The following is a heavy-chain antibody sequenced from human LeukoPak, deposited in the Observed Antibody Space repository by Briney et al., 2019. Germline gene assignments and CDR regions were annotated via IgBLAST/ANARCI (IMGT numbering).Heavy chain of an antibody. J-gene: IGHJ2*01. Sequence: GRSLRLSCAASGFTFSSYAMHWVRQAPGKGLEWVAVISYDGSNKYYADSVKGRFTISRDNSKNTLYLQMNSLKTEDTAVYYCTRRGDGYNYWYLDLWGRGTLVTVSS. V-gene: IGHV3-30*04. CDR1: GFTFSSYA. CDR2: ISYDGSNK. D-gene: IGHD5-24*01. CDR3: TRRGDGYNYWYLDL.